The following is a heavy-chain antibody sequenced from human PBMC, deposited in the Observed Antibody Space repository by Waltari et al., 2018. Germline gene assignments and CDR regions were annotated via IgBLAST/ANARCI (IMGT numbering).Heavy chain of an antibody. CDR2: IYYSGST. J-gene: IGHJ3*02. CDR1: GGSISSSSYY. D-gene: IGHD3-22*01. Sequence: QLQLQESGPGLVKPSETLSLTCTVSGGSISSSSYYWGWIRQPPGKGLEWIGSIYYSGSTYYNPSLKSRVTISVDTSKNQFSLKLSSVTAADTAVYYCARQWYYDSSGYWLDAFDIWGQGTMVTVSS. CDR3: ARQWYYDSSGYWLDAFDI. V-gene: IGHV4-39*01.